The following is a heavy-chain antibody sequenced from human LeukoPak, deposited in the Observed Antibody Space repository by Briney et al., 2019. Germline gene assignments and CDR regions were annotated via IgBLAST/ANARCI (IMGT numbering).Heavy chain of an antibody. Sequence: LETLSLTCTVSGGSISSYYWSWIRQPPGKELEWIGYIYYSGSTNYNPSLKSRVTISVDTSKNQFSLKLSSVTAADTAMYYCARVIAVAGGVPPRYFDYWGQGTLVTVSS. D-gene: IGHD6-19*01. CDR2: IYYSGST. CDR3: ARVIAVAGGVPPRYFDY. CDR1: GGSISSYY. V-gene: IGHV4-59*01. J-gene: IGHJ4*02.